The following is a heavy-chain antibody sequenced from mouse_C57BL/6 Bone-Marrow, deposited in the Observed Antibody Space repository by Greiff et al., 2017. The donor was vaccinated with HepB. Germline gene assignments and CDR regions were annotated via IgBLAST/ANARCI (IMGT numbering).Heavy chain of an antibody. CDR2: IYPGGGYT. J-gene: IGHJ1*03. CDR3: ARSGLFWYFDV. CDR1: GYTFTNYW. Sequence: QVQLQQSGAELVRPGPSVKMSCKASGYTFTNYWIGWAKQRPGHGLEWIGDIYPGGGYTNYNEKFKGKATLTADKSSSTAYMQFSSLTSEDSAIYYCARSGLFWYFDVWGTGTTVTVSS. V-gene: IGHV1-63*01. D-gene: IGHD3-1*01.